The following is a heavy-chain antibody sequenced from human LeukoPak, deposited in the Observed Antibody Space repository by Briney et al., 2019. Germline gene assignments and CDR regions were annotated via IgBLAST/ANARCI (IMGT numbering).Heavy chain of an antibody. CDR2: IYYSGST. Sequence: PSEALSLTCTVSGGSITSSSDYWGWVRQPAGKGLEWIGSIYYSGSTYYNPSLKSRVTISVDTSKNQFSLKLSSVTAADTAVYYCARRGAAGIRYSSGWYFFYWGQGTLVTVSS. CDR1: GGSITSSSDY. D-gene: IGHD6-19*01. CDR3: ARRGAAGIRYSSGWYFFY. J-gene: IGHJ4*02. V-gene: IGHV4-39*07.